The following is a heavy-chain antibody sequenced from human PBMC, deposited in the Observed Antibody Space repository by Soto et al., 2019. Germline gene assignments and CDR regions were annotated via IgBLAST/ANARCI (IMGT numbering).Heavy chain of an antibody. CDR3: ARRFLGRYCSSTSCYDLFGMDV. CDR2: INHRGRT. Sequence: SETLSLTCAVYGGSSSGYYWSWIRQPPGKGLEWIGEINHRGRTNYNPSLKGRVTISADTSKNQFSLKLTSVTAADTAVYYCARRFLGRYCSSTSCYDLFGMDVWGQGTTVTVSS. CDR1: GGSSSGYY. J-gene: IGHJ6*02. D-gene: IGHD2-2*01. V-gene: IGHV4-34*01.